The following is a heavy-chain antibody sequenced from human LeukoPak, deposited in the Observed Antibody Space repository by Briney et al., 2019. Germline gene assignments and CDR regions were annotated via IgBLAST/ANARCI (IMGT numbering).Heavy chain of an antibody. J-gene: IGHJ6*02. D-gene: IGHD2-2*01. Sequence: ASVKVSRKASGYTFTTYYMHWVRQAPGQGLEWMGWINPNSGGTNYAQKFQGRVTMTRDTSISTAYMELSSLRSEDTAVYYCARAYCSSTSCLYYYYGMDVWGQGTTVTVSS. V-gene: IGHV1-2*02. CDR1: GYTFTTYY. CDR3: ARAYCSSTSCLYYYYGMDV. CDR2: INPNSGGT.